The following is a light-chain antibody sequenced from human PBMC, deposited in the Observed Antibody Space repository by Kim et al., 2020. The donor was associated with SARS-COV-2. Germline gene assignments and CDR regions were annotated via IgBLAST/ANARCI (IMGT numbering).Light chain of an antibody. CDR3: LQYDSDHS. CDR1: QDIRDQ. V-gene: IGKV1-33*01. Sequence: LSASNGDRVTITCRASQDIRDQLAWFQHRPGQAPTVLIYDAVTLQQGVPSRFSGSGSGTDFTFTISRLQPEDFATYYCLQYDSDHSFGQGTKLEI. CDR2: DAV. J-gene: IGKJ2*03.